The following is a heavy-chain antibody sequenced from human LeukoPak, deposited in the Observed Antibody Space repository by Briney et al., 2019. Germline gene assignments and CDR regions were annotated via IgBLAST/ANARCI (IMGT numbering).Heavy chain of an antibody. Sequence: GGSLRLSCAASGFTFSSYAMHWVRQAPGKGLEWVAVISYDGSNKYYADSVKGRFTISRDNSKNTLYLQMNSLRAEDTAVYYCVKGCSSTSCYVFDYWGQGTLVTVSS. J-gene: IGHJ4*02. CDR3: VKGCSSTSCYVFDY. V-gene: IGHV3-30-3*01. CDR1: GFTFSSYA. CDR2: ISYDGSNK. D-gene: IGHD2-2*01.